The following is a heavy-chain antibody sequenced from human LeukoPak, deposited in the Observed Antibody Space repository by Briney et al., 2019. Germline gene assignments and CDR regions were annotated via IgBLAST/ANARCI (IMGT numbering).Heavy chain of an antibody. V-gene: IGHV3-53*01. Sequence: GSLRLSCAASGFTVSTNYMSWVRQAPGKGLERVSVIYSGGSTYYADSVKGRFTISRDNSKNTLYLQMNSLRGDDTAIYYCARESGGTAWYQEDWGQGTLVTVSS. CDR3: ARESGGTAWYQED. CDR2: IYSGGST. CDR1: GFTVSTNY. J-gene: IGHJ4*02. D-gene: IGHD6-13*01.